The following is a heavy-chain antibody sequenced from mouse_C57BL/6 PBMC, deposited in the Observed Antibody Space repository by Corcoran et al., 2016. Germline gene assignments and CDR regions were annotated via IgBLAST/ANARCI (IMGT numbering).Heavy chain of an antibody. CDR1: GFYIKNTY. D-gene: IGHD2-2*01. V-gene: IGHV14-3*01. J-gene: IGHJ2*01. Sequence: EVQLQQSVAELVRPGASVKLSCTASGFYIKNTYMHWMKQRPEQGLEWIGRIDPANGNTKYAPKFQGKATITADTSSNTAYLQLSSLTSEDTAIYYCARKGYGYEDYFDYWGQGTTLTVSS. CDR3: ARKGYGYEDYFDY. CDR2: IDPANGNT.